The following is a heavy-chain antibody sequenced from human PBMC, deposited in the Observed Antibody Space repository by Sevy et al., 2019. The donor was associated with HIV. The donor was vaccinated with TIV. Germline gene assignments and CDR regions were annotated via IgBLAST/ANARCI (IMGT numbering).Heavy chain of an antibody. CDR3: ASTRDYYDSSGYYFDY. D-gene: IGHD3-22*01. Sequence: ASVKVSCKVSGYTLTELSIHWVRQAPGKGLEWLVTFDPEDGKTIYEQNFQGRVTMTVDTSTDTTYMELSSLRSEDTAVYYCASTRDYYDSSGYYFDYWGQGTLVTVSS. J-gene: IGHJ4*02. V-gene: IGHV1-24*01. CDR1: GYTLTELS. CDR2: FDPEDGKT.